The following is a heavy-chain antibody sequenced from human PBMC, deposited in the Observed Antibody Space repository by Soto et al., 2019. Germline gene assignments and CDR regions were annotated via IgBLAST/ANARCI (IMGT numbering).Heavy chain of an antibody. V-gene: IGHV4-31*03. CDR3: ARPAGRPYNWFDP. CDR1: GGSISSGGYY. Sequence: QVQLQESGPGLVKPSQTLSLTCTVSGGSISSGGYYWSWIRQHPGKGLEWIGFIYYSGNTYYNPSLKSRLPISVDTSKTQFSLKLGSVTDADTAVYYCARPAGRPYNWFDPWGQGTLVTVSS. CDR2: IYYSGNT. D-gene: IGHD6-13*01. J-gene: IGHJ5*02.